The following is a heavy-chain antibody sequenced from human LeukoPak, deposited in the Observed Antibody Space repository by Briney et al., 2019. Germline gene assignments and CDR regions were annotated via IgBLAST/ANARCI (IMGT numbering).Heavy chain of an antibody. D-gene: IGHD6-6*01. J-gene: IGHJ6*03. CDR3: ARIGRSSSYYYYYMDV. V-gene: IGHV4-34*01. Sequence: SETLSLTCAVYGGSFSGYYWSWIRQPPGKGLEWIGEINHSGSTNYNPSLKSRVTISVDTSKNQFSLKLSSVTAADTAVYYCARIGRSSSYYYYYMDVWGKGTTVTVSS. CDR1: GGSFSGYY. CDR2: INHSGST.